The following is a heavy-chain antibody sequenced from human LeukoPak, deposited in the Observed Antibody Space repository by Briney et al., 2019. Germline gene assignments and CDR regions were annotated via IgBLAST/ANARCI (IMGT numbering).Heavy chain of an antibody. V-gene: IGHV3-21*01. CDR1: GFTFSSYS. J-gene: IGHJ5*02. CDR2: ISSSSSYI. D-gene: IGHD3-9*01. CDR3: ARRYFDWSNYNWFDP. Sequence: GGSLRLSCAASGFTFSSYSMNWVRQAPGKGLEWVSSISSSSSYIYYADSVKGRFTIPRDNAKNSLYLQMSSLRAEDTAVYYCARRYFDWSNYNWFDPWGQGTLVTVSS.